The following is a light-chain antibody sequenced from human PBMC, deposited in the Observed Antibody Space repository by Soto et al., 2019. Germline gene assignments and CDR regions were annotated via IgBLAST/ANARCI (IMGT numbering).Light chain of an antibody. CDR3: QLRSNWPVT. CDR2: DAS. Sequence: IVLNKSRATLSFASRERRSRSSQASQSVSSDLAWYQQNPGQAPRLLIYDASNRATGIPARFSCRGSGTDFTHTCSSLKPEDSAVYYCQLRSNWPVTFRGGTKVDIK. CDR1: QSVSSD. V-gene: IGKV3-11*01. J-gene: IGKJ4*02.